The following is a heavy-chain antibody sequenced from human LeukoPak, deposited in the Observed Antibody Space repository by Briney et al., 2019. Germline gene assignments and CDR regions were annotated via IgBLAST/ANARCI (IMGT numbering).Heavy chain of an antibody. V-gene: IGHV1-8*01. CDR1: GYTFTSYD. D-gene: IGHD1-1*01. Sequence: ASVKVSRKASGYTFTSYDINWVRQATGQGLEWMGWMNPNSGNTGYAQKFQGRVTMTRNTSISTAYMELSSLRSEDTAVYYCARRLRAGTYYYYYYMDVWGKGTTVTISS. CDR2: MNPNSGNT. J-gene: IGHJ6*03. CDR3: ARRLRAGTYYYYYYMDV.